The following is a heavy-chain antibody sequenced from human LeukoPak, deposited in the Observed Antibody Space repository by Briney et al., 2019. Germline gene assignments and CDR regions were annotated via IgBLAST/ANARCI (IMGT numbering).Heavy chain of an antibody. J-gene: IGHJ4*02. D-gene: IGHD4-17*01. CDR3: ARALSDYDFDY. CDR2: MYSGGST. Sequence: GGSLRLSCAASGFTVSNKYMSWVRQAPGKGLEWVSVMYSGGSTNYADSVKGRFTISRENAKNSLYLQMNSLRAEDTAVYYCARALSDYDFDYWGQGTLVTVSS. V-gene: IGHV3-53*01. CDR1: GFTVSNKY.